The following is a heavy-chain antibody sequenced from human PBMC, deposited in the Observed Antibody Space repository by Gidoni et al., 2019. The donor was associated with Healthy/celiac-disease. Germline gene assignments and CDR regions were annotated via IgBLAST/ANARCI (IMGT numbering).Heavy chain of an antibody. D-gene: IGHD4-17*01. V-gene: IGHV5-51*01. Sequence: EVQLVQSGAEVKKPGESLKISSKGSGYSFTSYWIGWVRQMPGKGLEWMVIIYPGDSDTRYSPSFQCQVTISADKSISTAYLQWRSLKASDTAMYYCARPTTVVTSDWYFDLWVRGTLVTVSS. J-gene: IGHJ2*01. CDR2: IYPGDSDT. CDR1: GYSFTSYW. CDR3: ARPTTVVTSDWYFDL.